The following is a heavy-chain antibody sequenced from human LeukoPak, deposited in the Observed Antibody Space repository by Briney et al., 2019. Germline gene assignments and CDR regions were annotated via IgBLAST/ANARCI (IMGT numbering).Heavy chain of an antibody. CDR3: ATEGGYSYGPGYYFDY. CDR2: MNPSSGDT. Sequence: ASVKVSCKASGYTFTSFDINWVRQATGQGPEWMGWMNPSSGDTGYAQKFQGRVTLTRDTSTNTAYMELSSLRSEDTAVYYCATEGGYSYGPGYYFDYWGQGTLVTVSS. D-gene: IGHD5-18*01. CDR1: GYTFTSFD. V-gene: IGHV1-8*03. J-gene: IGHJ4*02.